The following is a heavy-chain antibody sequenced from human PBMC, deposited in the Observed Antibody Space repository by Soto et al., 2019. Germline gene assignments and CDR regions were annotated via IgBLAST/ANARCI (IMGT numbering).Heavy chain of an antibody. D-gene: IGHD3-9*01. V-gene: IGHV4-31*03. CDR1: GGRISIGGYY. Sequence: SETLSLTCTVSGGRISIGGYYWSWLRQHPGKGLEWIGHIHDSGSTYDNPSLKGRVTISLDTSKNQFSLRLSSVTAADAAIYYCARFDPGPYYFDYWGQGTLVTVSS. CDR2: IHDSGST. CDR3: ARFDPGPYYFDY. J-gene: IGHJ4*02.